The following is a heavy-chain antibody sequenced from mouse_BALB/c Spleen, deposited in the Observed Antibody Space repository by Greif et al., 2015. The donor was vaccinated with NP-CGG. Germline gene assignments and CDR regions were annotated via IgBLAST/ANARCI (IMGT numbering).Heavy chain of an antibody. V-gene: IGHV3-2*02. Sequence: VQLQQSGPGLVKPSQSLSLTCTVTGYSITSDYAWNWIRQFPGNKLEWMGYISYSGSTSYNPSLKSRISITRDTSKNQFFLQLNSVTTEDTATYYCARSPYGNYFDYWGQGTTLTVSS. CDR2: ISYSGST. CDR3: ARSPYGNYFDY. J-gene: IGHJ2*01. CDR1: GYSITSDYA. D-gene: IGHD2-1*01.